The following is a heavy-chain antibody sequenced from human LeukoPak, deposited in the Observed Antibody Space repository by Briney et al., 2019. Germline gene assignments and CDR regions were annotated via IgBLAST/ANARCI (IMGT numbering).Heavy chain of an antibody. V-gene: IGHV4-30-2*01. Sequence: SETLSLTCAVSGGSINSDNYSWSCIRQPPGKGLECIGYIYHSGSTYYNPSLKSRVTISVDRSKNQFSLKLSSVTAADTAVYYCARGYYGSGSYFESDDAFDIWGQGTMVTVSS. D-gene: IGHD3-10*01. CDR3: ARGYYGSGSYFESDDAFDI. CDR2: IYHSGST. CDR1: GGSINSDNYS. J-gene: IGHJ3*02.